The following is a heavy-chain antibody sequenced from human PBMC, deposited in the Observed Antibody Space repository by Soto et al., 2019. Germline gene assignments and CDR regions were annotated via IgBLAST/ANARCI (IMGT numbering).Heavy chain of an antibody. Sequence: QVQLQESGPGLVKPSQTLSLTCTVSGGSISSGGCYWSWIRQHPGTGLEWVGDMSYGGSTFSNPSLRSRVSISLDTSKNQFSLQLNSVTAADTAVYYCARLAVGNPPAYWGQGTLVTVSS. CDR3: ARLAVGNPPAY. V-gene: IGHV4-31*03. CDR2: MSYGGST. J-gene: IGHJ4*02. CDR1: GGSISSGGCY. D-gene: IGHD1-26*01.